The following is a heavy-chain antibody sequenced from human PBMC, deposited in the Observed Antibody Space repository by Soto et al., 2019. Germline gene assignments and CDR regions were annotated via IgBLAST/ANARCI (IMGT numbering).Heavy chain of an antibody. Sequence: GGSLRLSCAASGFNFRSYGLSWVRQAPGKGLEWVSDISGSGSVTNYADSVKGRFTISRDNSNNTLTLQMDSLRAEDTTVYYCAKGGVAAARGYFDHWGQGTRVTVSS. J-gene: IGHJ4*02. D-gene: IGHD6-13*01. CDR2: ISGSGSVT. V-gene: IGHV3-23*01. CDR3: AKGGVAAARGYFDH. CDR1: GFNFRSYG.